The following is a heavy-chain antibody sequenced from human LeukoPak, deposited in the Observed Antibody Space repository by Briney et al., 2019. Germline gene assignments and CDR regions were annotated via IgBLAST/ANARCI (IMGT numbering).Heavy chain of an antibody. Sequence: SETLSLTCTVSGGSISSSSYYWGWIRQPPGKGLEWIGSIYYSGSTYYNPSLKSRVTISVDTSKNQFSLKLSSVTAADTAVYYCARDRGGIVVVPAATIFDYWGQGTLVTVSS. J-gene: IGHJ4*02. V-gene: IGHV4-39*07. CDR2: IYYSGST. CDR3: ARDRGGIVVVPAATIFDY. D-gene: IGHD2-2*01. CDR1: GGSISSSSYY.